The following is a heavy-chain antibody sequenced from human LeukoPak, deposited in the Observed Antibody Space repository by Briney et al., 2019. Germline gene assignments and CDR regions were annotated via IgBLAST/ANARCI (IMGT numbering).Heavy chain of an antibody. CDR2: ISYDGSNK. Sequence: GGSLRLSCAASGFTFSSYGMHWVRRAPGKGLGWVAVISYDGSNKYYADSVKGRFTISRDNSKNTLYLQMNSLRAEDTAVYYCAKGGRGHYSSSWCVYWGQGTLVTVSS. CDR1: GFTFSSYG. D-gene: IGHD6-13*01. V-gene: IGHV3-30*18. CDR3: AKGGRGHYSSSWCVY. J-gene: IGHJ4*02.